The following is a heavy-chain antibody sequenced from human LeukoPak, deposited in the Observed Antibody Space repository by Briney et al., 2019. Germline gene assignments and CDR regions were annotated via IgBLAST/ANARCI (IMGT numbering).Heavy chain of an antibody. CDR1: GGTFSSYA. CDR2: IIPIFGTA. CDR3: ARVLSGTLYYYGMDV. D-gene: IGHD1-26*01. J-gene: IGHJ6*02. V-gene: IGHV1-69*13. Sequence: SVKVSCKASGGTFSSYAISWVRQAPGQGLEWMGGIIPIFGTANYAQKFQGRVTITADESTSTAYMELSSLRSEDAAVYYCARVLSGTLYYYGMDVWGQGTTVTVSS.